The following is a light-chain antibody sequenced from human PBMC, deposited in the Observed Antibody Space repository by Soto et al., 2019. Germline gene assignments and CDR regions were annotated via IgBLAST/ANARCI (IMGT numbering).Light chain of an antibody. J-gene: IGKJ1*01. CDR1: QSITNW. CDR2: EAS. Sequence: DIQMTQSPATLSASVGDSFTITCRASQSITNWLAWYQVKPGKAPKLLIHEASNLHSGVSSRFTGRGYGTDFTLTITSLQPEDFAIYYCQQYKTYWMFGQGTRVDLK. V-gene: IGKV1-5*03. CDR3: QQYKTYWM.